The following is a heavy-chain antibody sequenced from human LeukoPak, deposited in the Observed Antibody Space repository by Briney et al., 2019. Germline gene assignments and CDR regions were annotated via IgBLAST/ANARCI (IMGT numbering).Heavy chain of an antibody. CDR1: GFTFSTYW. V-gene: IGHV3-74*03. CDR2: IHKDGKNT. J-gene: IGHJ4*02. Sequence: GGSLRLSCAASGFTFSTYWMQWVRQAPGKGPVWVSRIHKDGKNTKYADSVEGRFTISRDNGKNTLYLQMNSLRAEDTAVYYCAREPSGSDNYYSDFWGQGTLVTVSS. D-gene: IGHD3-10*01. CDR3: AREPSGSDNYYSDF.